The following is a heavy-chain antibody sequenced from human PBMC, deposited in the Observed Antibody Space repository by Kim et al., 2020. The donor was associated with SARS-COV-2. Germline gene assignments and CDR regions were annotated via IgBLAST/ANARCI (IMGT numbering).Heavy chain of an antibody. J-gene: IGHJ6*02. Sequence: SETLSLTCAVYGGSFSGYYWSWIRQPPGKGLEWIGEINHSGSTNYNPSLTSRVTISVDTSKNQFSLKLSSVTAADTAVYYCARGGSAAKDYYYYGRDVWGQGTTVTVSS. D-gene: IGHD2-2*01. CDR1: GGSFSGYY. CDR3: ARGGSAAKDYYYYGRDV. V-gene: IGHV4-34*01. CDR2: INHSGST.